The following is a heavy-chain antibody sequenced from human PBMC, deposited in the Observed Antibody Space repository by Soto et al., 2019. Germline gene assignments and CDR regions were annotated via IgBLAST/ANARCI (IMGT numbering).Heavy chain of an antibody. CDR1: GYTFTSYD. D-gene: IGHD3-22*01. CDR2: MNPNSGNT. Sequence: ASVKVSCKASGYTFTSYDINWVRQATGQGLEWMGWMNPNSGNTGYAQKFQGRVTMTRNTSISTAYMELSSLRSEDTAVYYCARDYDSSGAGGYWGQGTLVTVSS. J-gene: IGHJ4*02. CDR3: ARDYDSSGAGGY. V-gene: IGHV1-8*01.